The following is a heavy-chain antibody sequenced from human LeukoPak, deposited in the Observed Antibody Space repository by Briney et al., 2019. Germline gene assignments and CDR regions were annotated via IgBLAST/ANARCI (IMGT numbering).Heavy chain of an antibody. D-gene: IGHD6-19*01. Sequence: GSLRLSCVASGFTLSNYAMSWVRQAPGKGLDCVSGITNNGGTTYYGDSVKGRFTISRDNSKNTLYLQMNSLRADDTAVYYCAKDRGSGWPWGQGTLVTVSS. CDR1: GFTLSNYA. V-gene: IGHV3-23*01. CDR3: AKDRGSGWP. J-gene: IGHJ4*02. CDR2: ITNNGGTT.